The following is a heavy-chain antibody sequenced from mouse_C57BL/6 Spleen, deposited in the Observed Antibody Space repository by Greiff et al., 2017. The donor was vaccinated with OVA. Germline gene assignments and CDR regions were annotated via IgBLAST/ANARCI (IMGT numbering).Heavy chain of an antibody. D-gene: IGHD1-1*01. V-gene: IGHV5-4*01. Sequence: EVKLVESGGGLVKPGGSLKLSCAASGFTFSSYAMSWVRQTPEKRLEWVATISDGGSYTYYPDNVKGRFTISRDNAKNNLYLQMSHLKSEDTAMYYCAREGTTVPYYFDYWGQGTTLTVSS. J-gene: IGHJ2*01. CDR1: GFTFSSYA. CDR2: ISDGGSYT. CDR3: AREGTTVPYYFDY.